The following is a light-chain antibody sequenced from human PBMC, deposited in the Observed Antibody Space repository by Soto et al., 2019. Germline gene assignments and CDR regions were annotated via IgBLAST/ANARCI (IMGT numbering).Light chain of an antibody. CDR3: QQYTSYPWT. CDR1: QSLSNW. V-gene: IGKV1-5*03. Sequence: DIQLTQSPSTLSASVGDRVSITCRASQSLSNWLAWYQQKPGKAPKLLISKASTLESGVPSRFSGSGSGTEFTLTISSLQPDDFATYYCQQYTSYPWTFGQGTKVEIK. J-gene: IGKJ1*01. CDR2: KAS.